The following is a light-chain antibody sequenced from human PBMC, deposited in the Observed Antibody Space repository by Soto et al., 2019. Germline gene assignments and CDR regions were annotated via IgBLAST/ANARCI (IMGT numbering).Light chain of an antibody. J-gene: IGLJ1*01. CDR1: SSDVGAYKY. Sequence: QSVLTQPASVSGSLGQSITISCTGTSSDVGAYKYVSWYQQYPGKAPKLMIYEVSERPSGVPDRFSGSKSSNTASLTVSGLQAEDEADYYCSSYAGSNNFVFGTGTKLTVL. CDR3: SSYAGSNNFV. V-gene: IGLV2-8*01. CDR2: EVS.